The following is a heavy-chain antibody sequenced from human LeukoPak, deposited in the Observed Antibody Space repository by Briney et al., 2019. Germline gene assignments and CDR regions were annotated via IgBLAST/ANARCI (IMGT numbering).Heavy chain of an antibody. V-gene: IGHV1-24*01. CDR1: GYTLTELS. CDR2: FDPEDGET. D-gene: IGHD5-12*01. Sequence: ASVKVSCKVSGYTLTELSMHWVRQAPGKGLEWMGGFDPEDGETIYAQKFQGRVTMTEDTSTDTAYMELSSLRSEDTAVYYCATEYNSGYSEDYFDYWGQGTLVTVSS. CDR3: ATEYNSGYSEDYFDY. J-gene: IGHJ4*02.